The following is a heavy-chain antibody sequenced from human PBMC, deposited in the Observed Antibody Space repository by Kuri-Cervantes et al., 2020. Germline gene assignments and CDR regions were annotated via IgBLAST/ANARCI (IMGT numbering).Heavy chain of an antibody. CDR2: IYNNGST. CDR1: GFTVSSNY. D-gene: IGHD6-19*01. Sequence: GESLKISCAASGFTVSSNYMSWVRQAPGKGLEWVSIIYNNGSTYYADSVKGRFTISRDNAKNSLYLQMNSLRAEDTAVYYCGGAIAVTGIDYWGQGTLITVSS. V-gene: IGHV3-53*01. CDR3: GGAIAVTGIDY. J-gene: IGHJ4*02.